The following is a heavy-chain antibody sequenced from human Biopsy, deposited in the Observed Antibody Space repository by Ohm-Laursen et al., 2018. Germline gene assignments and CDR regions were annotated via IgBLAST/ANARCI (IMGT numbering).Heavy chain of an antibody. J-gene: IGHJ6*02. V-gene: IGHV3-33*06. CDR3: AKVHDSGYYYYSMDV. D-gene: IGHD3-16*01. CDR1: GFSFSDYG. Sequence: SLRLSCAASGFSFSDYGMHWVRQAPGRGLEWVAVIWYDGINKYYAESVEGRFTISRDNSKNMVYLQMGSLTVEDTAVYYCAKVHDSGYYYYSMDVWGQGTTVTVSS. CDR2: IWYDGINK.